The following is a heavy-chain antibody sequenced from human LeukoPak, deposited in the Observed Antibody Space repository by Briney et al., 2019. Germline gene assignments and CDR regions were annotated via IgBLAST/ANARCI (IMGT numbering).Heavy chain of an antibody. CDR2: IRYDGSNK. Sequence: GGSLRLSCAGSGFTFSSYGMHWVHQAPANGLEWVAFIRYDGSNKYYADSVKGRFTISRDNSKNTLYLQMNSLRAEDTAVYYCAKAPYGDYTEFDYWGQGTLVTVSS. D-gene: IGHD4-17*01. CDR3: AKAPYGDYTEFDY. CDR1: GFTFSSYG. V-gene: IGHV3-30*02. J-gene: IGHJ4*02.